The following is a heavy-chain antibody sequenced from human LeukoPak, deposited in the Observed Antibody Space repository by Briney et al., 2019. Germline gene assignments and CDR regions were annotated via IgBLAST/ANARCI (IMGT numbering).Heavy chain of an antibody. Sequence: PSETLSLTRTVSRGSVSDYYWSWIRQSPAKGLEWIGYIYYTGSSSYNPSLSSRVTISADTSKNQFSLKLSSVAAADTGVYYCASRKLGNDYWGQGTLVTVSS. D-gene: IGHD7-27*01. V-gene: IGHV4-59*02. CDR3: ASRKLGNDY. CDR2: IYYTGSS. CDR1: RGSVSDYY. J-gene: IGHJ4*01.